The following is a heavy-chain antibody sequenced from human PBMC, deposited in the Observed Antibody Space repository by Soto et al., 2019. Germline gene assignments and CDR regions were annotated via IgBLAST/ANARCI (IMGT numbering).Heavy chain of an antibody. CDR2: ISWNSGSI. V-gene: IGHV3-9*01. CDR1: GFTFDDYA. Sequence: PGGSLRLSCAASGFTFDDYAMHWVRQAPGKGLEWVSGISWNSGSIGYADSVKGRFTISRDNAKNSLYLQMNSLRAEDTALYYCAKGTTVPSGWFDPWGQGTLVTVSS. J-gene: IGHJ5*02. D-gene: IGHD4-17*01. CDR3: AKGTTVPSGWFDP.